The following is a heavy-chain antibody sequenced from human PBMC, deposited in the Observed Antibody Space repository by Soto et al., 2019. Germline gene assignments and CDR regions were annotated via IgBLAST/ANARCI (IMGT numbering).Heavy chain of an antibody. D-gene: IGHD6-19*01. CDR3: ARGAVAGQVVALFDP. Sequence: AGGSLRLSCAASGFTHNSYWMHWVRQAPGMGLVWVSRISPDGSGATYADSVKGRFTISRDDAKNTLYLQMNSLRVEDTAVYYCARGAVAGQVVALFDPWGQGTLVTVSS. CDR1: GFTHNSYW. CDR2: ISPDGSGA. V-gene: IGHV3-74*03. J-gene: IGHJ5*02.